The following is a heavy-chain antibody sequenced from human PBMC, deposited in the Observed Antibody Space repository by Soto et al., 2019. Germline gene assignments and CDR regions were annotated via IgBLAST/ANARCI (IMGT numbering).Heavy chain of an antibody. CDR1: GGSISSGGYS. Sequence: QLQLQESGSGLVKPSQTLSLTCAVSGGSISSGGYSWSWIRQPPGKGLEWIRNIYHTGSTYYNPSRXXXDXXPVERPTNQFSLKLGPVTAAGTAVYDFARATCGAYGYGMAGWGQGTTVTVPS. D-gene: IGHD4-17*01. CDR2: IYHTGST. CDR3: ARATCGAYGYGMAG. V-gene: IGHV4-30-2*01. J-gene: IGHJ6*02.